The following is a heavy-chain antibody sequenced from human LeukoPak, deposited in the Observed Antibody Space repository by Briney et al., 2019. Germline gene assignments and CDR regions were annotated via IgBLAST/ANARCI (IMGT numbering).Heavy chain of an antibody. D-gene: IGHD2-2*01. J-gene: IGHJ4*02. V-gene: IGHV3-64*04. CDR1: GFTFSSYV. CDR2: VSSIGGST. CDR3: AKIVTSTSTY. Sequence: GGALRLSCSASGFTFSSYVMFWVRQAPGKRLQYVSAVSSIGGSTYYADSVKGRFTISRDNSKNTLYLQMNSLRAEDTAVYYCAKIVTSTSTYWGQGTLVTVSS.